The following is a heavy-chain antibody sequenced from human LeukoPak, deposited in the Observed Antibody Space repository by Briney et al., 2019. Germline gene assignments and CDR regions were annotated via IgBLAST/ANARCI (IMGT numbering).Heavy chain of an antibody. CDR1: GVTFSSYA. Sequence: ASVKVSCKATGVTFSSYAISWVRQAPGQGLEWMGRIIPIFGTANYAQKFQGRVTITTDESTRTAYMEPSSLRSEDTAVYYCARGQDWAAAGTGYYFDYWGQGTLVTVSS. D-gene: IGHD6-13*01. V-gene: IGHV1-69*05. CDR3: ARGQDWAAAGTGYYFDY. J-gene: IGHJ4*02. CDR2: IIPIFGTA.